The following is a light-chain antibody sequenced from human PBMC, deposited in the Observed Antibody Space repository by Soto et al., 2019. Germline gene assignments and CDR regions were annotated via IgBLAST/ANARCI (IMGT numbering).Light chain of an antibody. J-gene: IGLJ1*01. CDR1: SSNIGINN. CDR2: SDN. Sequence: QSVLTQPPSASGTPGQRVTISCSGSSSNIGINNVSWYQHLPGTAPKLLIYSDNQRPSGVPDRFSGSTSGTSASLAISGRQSADEADYYCAAVDDTLNGLDVFGTGTKVTVL. V-gene: IGLV1-44*01. CDR3: AAVDDTLNGLDV.